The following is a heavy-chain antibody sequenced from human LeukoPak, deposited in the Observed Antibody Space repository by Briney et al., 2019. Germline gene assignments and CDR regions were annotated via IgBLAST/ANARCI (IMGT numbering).Heavy chain of an antibody. CDR2: INPNSGGT. CDR3: ARSDNSGYYCSY. J-gene: IGHJ4*02. D-gene: IGHD3-22*01. CDR1: GYTFADYY. Sequence: ASVKVSCKAAGYTFADYYMYWVRQAPGRGLEWMGRINPNSGGTNYAQKFQGRVTMTRDTSISTAYMELSRLRSDDTAVYYCARSDNSGYYCSYWGQGTLVTVSS. V-gene: IGHV1-2*06.